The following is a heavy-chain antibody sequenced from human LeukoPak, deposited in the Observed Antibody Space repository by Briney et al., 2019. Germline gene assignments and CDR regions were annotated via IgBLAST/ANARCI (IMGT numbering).Heavy chain of an antibody. D-gene: IGHD2-8*01. V-gene: IGHV3-33*01. J-gene: IGHJ3*02. CDR1: GFTFSSYG. CDR2: IWYDGSNK. CDR3: ARDNGYCTNGVCADAFDI. Sequence: GGSLRLSCAASGFTFSSYGMHWVRQAPGKGLEWVAVIWYDGSNKYYADSVKGRFTISRDNSKNTLYLQMNSLRAEDTAVYYCARDNGYCTNGVCADAFDIWGQGTMVTVSS.